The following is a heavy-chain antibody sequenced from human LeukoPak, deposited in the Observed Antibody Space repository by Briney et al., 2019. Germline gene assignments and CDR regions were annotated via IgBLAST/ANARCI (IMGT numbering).Heavy chain of an antibody. CDR3: VKDIFAGYSYGYAFDI. J-gene: IGHJ3*02. Sequence: PGRSLRLSCAASGFTFDNNAMHWVRQAPGKGLEWVSGISWNSGSIGYADSVKGRFTISRDNAKNSLYLQMNSLRAGDTALYYCVKDIFAGYSYGYAFDIWGQGTMVTVSS. V-gene: IGHV3-9*01. CDR2: ISWNSGSI. CDR1: GFTFDNNA. D-gene: IGHD5-18*01.